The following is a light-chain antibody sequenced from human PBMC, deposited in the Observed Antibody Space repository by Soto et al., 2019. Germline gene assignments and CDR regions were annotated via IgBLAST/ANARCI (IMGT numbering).Light chain of an antibody. J-gene: IGLJ3*02. CDR3: AAWDDSLSGRV. CDR2: RNN. CDR1: SSNIGSNY. V-gene: IGLV1-47*01. Sequence: QSVLTQPPSASGTPGQRVTISCSGSSSNIGSNYVYWYQQLPGTAPKLLIYRNNQRPSGVPDLLSGSKSGTSASLAISGLRSEDEADYYCAAWDDSLSGRVFGGGTKLTVL.